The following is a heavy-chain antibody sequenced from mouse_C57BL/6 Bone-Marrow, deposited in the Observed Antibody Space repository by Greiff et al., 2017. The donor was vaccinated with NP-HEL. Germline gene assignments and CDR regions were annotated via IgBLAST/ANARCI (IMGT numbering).Heavy chain of an antibody. CDR1: GYTFTSYG. CDR3: ARRAAQAPWFAY. V-gene: IGHV1-81*01. CDR2: IYPRSGNT. J-gene: IGHJ3*01. Sequence: VMLVESGAELARPGASVKLSCKASGYTFTSYGISWVKQRTGQGLEWIGEIYPRSGNTYYNEKFKGKATLTADKSSSTAYMELRSLTSEDSAVYFCARRAAQAPWFAYWGQGTLVTVSA. D-gene: IGHD3-2*02.